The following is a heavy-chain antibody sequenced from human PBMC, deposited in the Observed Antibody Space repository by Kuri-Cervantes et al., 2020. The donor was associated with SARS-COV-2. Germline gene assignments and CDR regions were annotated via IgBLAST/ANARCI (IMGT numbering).Heavy chain of an antibody. CDR2: LSFDGNND. Sequence: GGSLRLSCAASGFFFGAYSMHWVRQAPGKGLEWVAGLSFDGNNDYYTQSVKGRFTISRDNSKNTLYLQMNSLRAEDSALYYCAKVGLSFDYWGQGTLVTVSS. V-gene: IGHV3-30-3*01. CDR3: AKVGLSFDY. D-gene: IGHD2/OR15-2a*01. J-gene: IGHJ4*02. CDR1: GFFFGAYS.